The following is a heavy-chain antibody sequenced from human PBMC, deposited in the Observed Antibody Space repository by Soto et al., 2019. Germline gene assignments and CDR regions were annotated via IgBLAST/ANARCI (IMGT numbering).Heavy chain of an antibody. J-gene: IGHJ4*02. CDR1: GYTFTSYG. V-gene: IGHV1-18*01. Sequence: ASVKVSCEASGYTFTSYGISCVRQAPGQGLEWMGWFSAYNGNTNYAQKLQGRVTMTTDTSTSTAYMELRSLRSDDTAVYYCARMGVGYCSGGSCLTFDYWGQGTLVTVSS. CDR2: FSAYNGNT. CDR3: ARMGVGYCSGGSCLTFDY. D-gene: IGHD2-15*01.